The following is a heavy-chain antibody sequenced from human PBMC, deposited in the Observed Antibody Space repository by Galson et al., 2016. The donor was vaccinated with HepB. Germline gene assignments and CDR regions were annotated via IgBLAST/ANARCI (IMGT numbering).Heavy chain of an antibody. CDR3: ARDVPAGGRVGNCDY. J-gene: IGHJ4*02. Sequence: SLRLSCAASGFTFSGHAMHWVRQAPGKGLDWLAAISYDGSNAEYADSVKGRVTISRDNSRNTLYLHMNSLRVDDTALYYCARDVPAGGRVGNCDYWGQGTLVTVSS. CDR2: ISYDGSNA. V-gene: IGHV3-30*04. CDR1: GFTFSGHA. D-gene: IGHD1-26*01.